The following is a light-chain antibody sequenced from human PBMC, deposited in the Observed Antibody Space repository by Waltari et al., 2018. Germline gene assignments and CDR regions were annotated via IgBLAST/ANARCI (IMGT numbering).Light chain of an antibody. V-gene: IGLV3-1*01. CDR2: QDT. J-gene: IGLJ2*01. CDR3: QAWDISTVV. Sequence: CWFHQRPGQSPVLVIYQDTKRPPGIPKRFSGSNSGNTATLTITGTQAMDEGDYYCQAWDISTVVFGGGTKLTVL.